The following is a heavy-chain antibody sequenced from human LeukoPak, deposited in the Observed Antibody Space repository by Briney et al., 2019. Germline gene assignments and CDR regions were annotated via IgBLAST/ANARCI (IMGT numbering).Heavy chain of an antibody. Sequence: GGSLRLSCAASGFTFSSYWMSWVRQAPGKGLEWVANIKQDGYEKYYVDSVKGRFTISRDNAKNSLYLQINSLRADDTAVYYCARDKIVGPTTLDYWGQGTLVTVSS. D-gene: IGHD1-26*01. CDR1: GFTFSSYW. V-gene: IGHV3-7*01. CDR3: ARDKIVGPTTLDY. J-gene: IGHJ4*02. CDR2: IKQDGYEK.